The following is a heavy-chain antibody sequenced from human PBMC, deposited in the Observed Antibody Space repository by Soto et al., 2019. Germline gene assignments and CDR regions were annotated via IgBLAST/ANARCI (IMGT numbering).Heavy chain of an antibody. V-gene: IGHV1-69*13. Sequence: ASVKVSCKASGGTFSSYAISWVRQAPGQGLEWMGGIIPIFGTANYAQKFQGRVTITADESTSTAYMELSSLRSEDTAVYYCARGNYVFGWFDPWGQGTLVTVSS. D-gene: IGHD4-4*01. CDR2: IIPIFGTA. CDR3: ARGNYVFGWFDP. J-gene: IGHJ5*02. CDR1: GGTFSSYA.